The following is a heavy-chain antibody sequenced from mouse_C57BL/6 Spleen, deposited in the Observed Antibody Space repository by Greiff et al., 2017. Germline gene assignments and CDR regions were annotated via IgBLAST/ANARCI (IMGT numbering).Heavy chain of an antibody. D-gene: IGHD1-1*02. J-gene: IGHJ2*01. CDR3: ARDTYYGNYLDY. Sequence: EVKLQESGPGLVKPSQSLSLTCSVTGYSITSGYYWNWIRQFPGNKLEWMGYISYDGSNNYNPSLKNRISITRDTSKNQFFLKLNSVTTEDTATYSCARDTYYGNYLDYWGQGTTLTVSS. V-gene: IGHV3-6*01. CDR2: ISYDGSN. CDR1: GYSITSGYY.